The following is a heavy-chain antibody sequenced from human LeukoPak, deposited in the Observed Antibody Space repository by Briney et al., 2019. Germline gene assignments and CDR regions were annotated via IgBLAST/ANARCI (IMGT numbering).Heavy chain of an antibody. Sequence: GGSLRLSCAVSGFTFTDTYMTWIRQAPGKGLESLSYISPSGTDISYADSVKGRFTISRDNAKNSLYLQMNSLRAEDTAVYYCAKDQISGWYYYYYYMDVWGKGTTVTISS. V-gene: IGHV3-11*04. CDR1: GFTFTDTY. CDR3: AKDQISGWYYYYYYMDV. CDR2: ISPSGTDI. J-gene: IGHJ6*03. D-gene: IGHD6-19*01.